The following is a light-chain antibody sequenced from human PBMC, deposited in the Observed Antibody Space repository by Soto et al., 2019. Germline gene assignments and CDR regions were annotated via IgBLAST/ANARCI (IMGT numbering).Light chain of an antibody. J-gene: IGKJ2*01. CDR3: QQSHSIPYT. CDR2: AAS. CDR1: QTISSY. Sequence: DIQMTQYPSSLSASVGDRVTITCRASQTISSYLNWYQQKPGKAPKLLIYAASSLQSWVPSRFSGSGSGTDFTLTISSLQPEDFATYYCQQSHSIPYTFGQGKKLEIK. V-gene: IGKV1-39*01.